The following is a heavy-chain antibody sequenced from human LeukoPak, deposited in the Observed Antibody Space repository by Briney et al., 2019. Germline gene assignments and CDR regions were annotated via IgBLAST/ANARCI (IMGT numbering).Heavy chain of an antibody. V-gene: IGHV4-59*01. Sequence: PSETLSLTCTVPGGSISSYYWSWIRQPPGKGLEWIGYVFNSGRTNLNPSLRSRATMSVDTSKNQFSLKLSSLTAADTAVYYCAGRQHIVVVTATRGSFDMWGQGTMVTVSS. CDR3: AGRQHIVVVTATRGSFDM. CDR2: VFNSGRT. J-gene: IGHJ3*02. CDR1: GGSISSYY. D-gene: IGHD2-21*02.